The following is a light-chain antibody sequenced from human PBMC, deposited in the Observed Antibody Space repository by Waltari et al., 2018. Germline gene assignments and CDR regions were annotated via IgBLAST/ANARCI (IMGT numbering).Light chain of an antibody. Sequence: EIVMTQSPATLYVSPGERATLSCRASQTVNANLAWYQRTPGQAPRLLIYDASKRAIGIPARFSGSGSGTDFTLTISSLQSEDFGIYYCHHYNTWPPGTFGQGTKLDNK. CDR1: QTVNAN. V-gene: IGKV3-15*01. J-gene: IGKJ2*02. CDR3: HHYNTWPPGT. CDR2: DAS.